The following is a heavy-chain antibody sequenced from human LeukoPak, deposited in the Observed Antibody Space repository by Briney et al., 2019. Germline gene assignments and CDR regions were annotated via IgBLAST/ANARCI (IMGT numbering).Heavy chain of an antibody. Sequence: SETLSLTCTVSGGFIRSYYWSWIRQPPGKGLECIGYFHYSGSTNYNPSLKGRVTISVDTSRNQFSLKLNSVTAADTAVYYCEGLGQPNAFDIWGQGTMVTVSS. V-gene: IGHV4-59*08. J-gene: IGHJ3*02. CDR3: EGLGQPNAFDI. CDR1: GGFIRSYY. CDR2: FHYSGST. D-gene: IGHD3-16*01.